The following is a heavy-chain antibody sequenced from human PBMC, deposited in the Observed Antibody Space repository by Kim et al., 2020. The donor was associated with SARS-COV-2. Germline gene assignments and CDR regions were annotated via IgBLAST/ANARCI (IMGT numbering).Heavy chain of an antibody. Sequence: GGSLRLSCAASGFTFSDYYMSWIRQAPGKGLEWVSYISSSGSTIYYADSVKGRFTISRDNAKNSLYLQMNSLRAEDTAVYYCARDRPNYDFWSGYYYYYYYGMDVWGQGTTVTVSS. CDR1: GFTFSDYY. CDR3: ARDRPNYDFWSGYYYYYYYGMDV. D-gene: IGHD3-3*01. V-gene: IGHV3-11*01. CDR2: ISSSGSTI. J-gene: IGHJ6*02.